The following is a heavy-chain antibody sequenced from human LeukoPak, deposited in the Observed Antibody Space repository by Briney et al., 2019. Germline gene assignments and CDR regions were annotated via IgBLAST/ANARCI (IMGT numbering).Heavy chain of an antibody. Sequence: GGSLRLSCAASGFTFSSYWMAWVRQAPGKGLEWVANIRQDGGEIYYVDSVKGRFILSRDNAKNSLYLEMNSLRDEDTAVYYCARDKRVGATNIDSWGQGTLVTVSS. D-gene: IGHD1-26*01. CDR2: IRQDGGEI. V-gene: IGHV3-7*01. CDR3: ARDKRVGATNIDS. J-gene: IGHJ4*02. CDR1: GFTFSSYW.